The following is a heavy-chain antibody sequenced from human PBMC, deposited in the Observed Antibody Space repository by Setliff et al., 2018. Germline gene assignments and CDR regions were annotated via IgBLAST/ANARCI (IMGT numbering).Heavy chain of an antibody. CDR1: GYTFTSYG. J-gene: IGHJ6*02. V-gene: IGHV1-18*01. Sequence: ASVKVSCKASGYTFTSYGISWVRQAPGQGLEWMGWISAYNGNTNYAQKLQGRVTMTTDTSTSTVYMELSSLRSEDTAVYYCARGHRSAMAAAGTVYGMDVWGQGTTVTVSS. D-gene: IGHD6-13*01. CDR2: ISAYNGNT. CDR3: ARGHRSAMAAAGTVYGMDV.